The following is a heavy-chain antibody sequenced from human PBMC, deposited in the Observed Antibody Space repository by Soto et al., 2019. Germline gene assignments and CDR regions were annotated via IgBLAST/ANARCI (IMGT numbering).Heavy chain of an antibody. V-gene: IGHV1-8*01. J-gene: IGHJ5*01. D-gene: IGHD2-21*01. Sequence: QVQLVQSGAEVKTPGASVKVSCKASGYTFASYDINWVRQAPGQGLEWMGWMNPNSGNTGYAQKFQGRLTMTRDTALSIAHMELSSLRNEDTAVYSCARSDGYNFNWLDSWCQGTLVTVSA. CDR1: GYTFASYD. CDR2: MNPNSGNT. CDR3: ARSDGYNFNWLDS.